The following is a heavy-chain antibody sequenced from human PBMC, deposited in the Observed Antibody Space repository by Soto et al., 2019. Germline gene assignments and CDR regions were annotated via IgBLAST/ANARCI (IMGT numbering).Heavy chain of an antibody. D-gene: IGHD3-10*01. J-gene: IGHJ3*02. CDR3: ARSTYYYGSGSSNDAFDI. CDR1: GYTFTSYG. V-gene: IGHV1-18*01. CDR2: ISAYNGNT. Sequence: QVQLVQSGAEVKKPGASVKVSCKASGYTFTSYGISWVRQALGQGLEWMGWISAYNGNTNYAQKLQGRVTMTTDTSTSTAYMELRSLRSDDTAVYYCARSTYYYGSGSSNDAFDIWGQGTMVTVSS.